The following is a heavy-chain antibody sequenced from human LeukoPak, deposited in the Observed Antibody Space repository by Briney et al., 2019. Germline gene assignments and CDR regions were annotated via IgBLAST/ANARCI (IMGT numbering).Heavy chain of an antibody. D-gene: IGHD3-22*01. V-gene: IGHV4-4*07. Sequence: PSETPYLTCTVSSGSINSFYWNWIRHPAGKGPEWIGRIYGTGTTNYNPSLKSRVSMSMETSKNQFSLRLTSVTAADTAVYYCARESGLDYYESSGYFPFDTWGQGTLVTVSA. CDR1: SGSINSFY. J-gene: IGHJ4*02. CDR2: IYGTGTT. CDR3: ARESGLDYYESSGYFPFDT.